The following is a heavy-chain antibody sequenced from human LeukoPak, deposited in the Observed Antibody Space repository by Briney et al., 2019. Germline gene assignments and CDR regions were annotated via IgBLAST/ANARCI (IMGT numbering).Heavy chain of an antibody. V-gene: IGHV3-43*02. J-gene: IGHJ4*02. CDR3: ARESGKFDY. CDR1: GLPIGDFA. CDR2: ISGDGVST. Sequence: GGSLKVSCVASGLPIGDFAMHWVRQAPGQGLEWVSLISGDGVSTFFTDSVKGRFSISRDNSKNSLFLEMSSLRTEDTAMYYCARESGKFDYWGQGTIVTVSS.